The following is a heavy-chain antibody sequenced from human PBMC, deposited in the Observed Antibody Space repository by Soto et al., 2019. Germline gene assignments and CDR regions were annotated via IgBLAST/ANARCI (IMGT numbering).Heavy chain of an antibody. J-gene: IGHJ4*02. CDR2: IWYDGSNK. D-gene: IGHD3-10*01. CDR3: ARGETRITMVRGVILVYDY. Sequence: PGGSLRLSCAASGFTFSSYGMHWVRQAPGKGLEWVAVIWYDGSNKYYADSVKGRFTISRDNSKNTLYLQMNSLRAEDTAVYYCARGETRITMVRGVILVYDYWGQGTLVTVSS. V-gene: IGHV3-33*01. CDR1: GFTFSSYG.